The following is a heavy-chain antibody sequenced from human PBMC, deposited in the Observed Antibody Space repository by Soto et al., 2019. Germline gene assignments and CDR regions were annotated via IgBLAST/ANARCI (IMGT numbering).Heavy chain of an antibody. CDR3: SSSGSGQTNDY. V-gene: IGHV3-73*02. D-gene: IGHD3-10*01. CDR1: GLTFSGSA. J-gene: IGHJ4*02. Sequence: EVQVVESGGGLVQPGGSLKLSCAASGLTFSGSAMHWVRQASGKGLEWVGRIRSKANSYATAYAASVKGRFTISRDDSKNTAYLQMNSLKTEDTAVYYCSSSGSGQTNDYWGQGTLVTVSS. CDR2: IRSKANSYAT.